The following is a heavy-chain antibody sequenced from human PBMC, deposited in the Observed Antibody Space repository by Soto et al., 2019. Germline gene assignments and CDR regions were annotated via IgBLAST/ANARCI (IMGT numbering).Heavy chain of an antibody. CDR2: ISSSSSYI. V-gene: IGHV3-21*01. J-gene: IGHJ4*02. CDR1: GFTFSSYS. D-gene: IGHD2-21*02. Sequence: EVQLVESGGGLVKPGGSLRLSCAASGFTFSSYSMNWVRQAPGKGLEWVSSISSSSSYIYYADSVKGRFTISRDNAKNSLYLQMNSPRAEDTAVYSCARDQGAGGGNSLDYWGQGTLVTVSS. CDR3: ARDQGAGGGNSLDY.